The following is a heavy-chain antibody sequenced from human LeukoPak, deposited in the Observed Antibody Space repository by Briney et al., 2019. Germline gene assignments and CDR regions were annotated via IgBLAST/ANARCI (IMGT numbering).Heavy chain of an antibody. CDR1: GFTFSSYS. D-gene: IGHD2-15*01. J-gene: IGHJ4*02. CDR3: ARCGSGGSCYLVDY. CDR2: ISSSSSYI. Sequence: GGSLRLSCAASGFTFSSYSMNWVRQAPGKGLEWVSSISSSSSYIYYADSVKGRFTISRDNAKNSLYLQMNSLRAEDTAVYYCARCGSGGSCYLVDYWGQGTLVTVSS. V-gene: IGHV3-21*01.